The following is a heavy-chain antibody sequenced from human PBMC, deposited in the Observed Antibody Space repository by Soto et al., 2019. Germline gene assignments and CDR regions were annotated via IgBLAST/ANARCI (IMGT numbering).Heavy chain of an antibody. D-gene: IGHD2-21*02. CDR1: AFTFSSYA. CDR3: AAGRASDCPGCAHEY. J-gene: IGHJ4*02. Sequence: EVQLLESGGGLAQPGGSLRLSCAASAFTFSSYAMSWVRQAPGKGLEWVSAVSGSGDSTYYADSVKGRFTISRDNSKNALSLQMSRMRAEDTAGDYCAAGRASDCPGCAHEYGGQGTLVTVS. V-gene: IGHV3-23*01. CDR2: VSGSGDST.